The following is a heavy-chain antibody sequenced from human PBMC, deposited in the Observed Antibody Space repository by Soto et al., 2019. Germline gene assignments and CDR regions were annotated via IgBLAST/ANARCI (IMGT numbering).Heavy chain of an antibody. CDR3: AKREGNIYGLLH. CDR1: GFSFSSYW. CDR2: IKTDGSST. J-gene: IGHJ4*02. D-gene: IGHD5-18*01. V-gene: IGHV3-74*01. Sequence: EVQLVESGGGLVQPGGSLRLSGAASGFSFSSYWIHWVRQAPGKGLVWVSRIKTDGSSTDYADSVKGRFTISRDNAKNPLYLQMNSLSAEDTAVYSCAKREGNIYGLLHWGQGTLVTVSS.